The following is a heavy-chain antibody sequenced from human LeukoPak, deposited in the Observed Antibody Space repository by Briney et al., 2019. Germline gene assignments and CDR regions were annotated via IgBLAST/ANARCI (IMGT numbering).Heavy chain of an antibody. V-gene: IGHV1-8*01. CDR3: ARMFYYGSETSYNWFDP. CDR2: INPNSGNT. D-gene: IGHD3-10*01. CDR1: GYSFTSYD. J-gene: IGHJ5*02. Sequence: GASVKVSCKASGYSFTSYDINWVRQAPGQGLEWMGWINPNSGNTGYTQKFQGRVIMTRNTSISTAYMELSSLRSEDTAIYFCARMFYYGSETSYNWFDPWGQGTLVTVSS.